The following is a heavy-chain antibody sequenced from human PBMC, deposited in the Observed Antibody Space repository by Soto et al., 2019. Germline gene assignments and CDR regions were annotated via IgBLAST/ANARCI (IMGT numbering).Heavy chain of an antibody. J-gene: IGHJ4*02. CDR1: GYSFTSYW. CDR3: ARAPLLRFLEWLTPYYFAY. Sequence: GESLKISCKGSGYSFTSYWIGWVRQMPGKGLEWMGIIYPGDSDTRYSPSFQGQVTISADKSISTAYLQWSSLKASDTAMYYCARAPLLRFLEWLTPYYFAYWGQGTLVTVSS. D-gene: IGHD3-3*01. CDR2: IYPGDSDT. V-gene: IGHV5-51*01.